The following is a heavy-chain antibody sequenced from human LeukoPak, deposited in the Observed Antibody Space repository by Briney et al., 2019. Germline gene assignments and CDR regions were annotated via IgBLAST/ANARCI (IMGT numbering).Heavy chain of an antibody. J-gene: IGHJ6*03. D-gene: IGHD2-15*01. CDR2: IYYSGST. Sequence: SETLSLTCTVSGGSISSNSYYWGWIRQPPGKGLKWIGSIYYSGSTYYNPSLKSRVTISVDTSKNQFSLKLRFVTAADTAVYYCARVRCSGGSCPYYYYYYYMDVWGKGTTVTVSS. CDR1: GGSISSNSYY. CDR3: ARVRCSGGSCPYYYYYYYMDV. V-gene: IGHV4-39*07.